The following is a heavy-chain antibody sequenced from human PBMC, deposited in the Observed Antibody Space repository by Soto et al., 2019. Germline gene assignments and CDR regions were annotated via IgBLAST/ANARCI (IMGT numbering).Heavy chain of an antibody. V-gene: IGHV1-69*13. J-gene: IGHJ6*02. D-gene: IGHD6-6*01. Sequence: ASVKVSCKASGGTFSSYAISWVRQAPGQGLEWMGGIIPIFGTANYAQKFQGRVTITADESTSTAYMELSSLRSEDTAVYYCARVNRGIAARAYYYYGMDVWGQGTTVTVS. CDR3: ARVNRGIAARAYYYYGMDV. CDR1: GGTFSSYA. CDR2: IIPIFGTA.